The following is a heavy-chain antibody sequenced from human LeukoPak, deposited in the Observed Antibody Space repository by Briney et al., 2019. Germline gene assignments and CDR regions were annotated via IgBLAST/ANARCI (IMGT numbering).Heavy chain of an antibody. CDR3: ASLGTLRS. D-gene: IGHD7-27*01. CDR1: GGSVSSSTYY. J-gene: IGHJ5*02. Sequence: SETLSHTCTVSGGSVSSSTYYWGWIRQPPGKGLEWIGSISYSGTNYNNPSLKSRVSISIDTSKNQFSVKLTSVSAADTAMYYCASLGTLRSWGQGTLVTVSS. CDR2: ISYSGTN. V-gene: IGHV4-39*01.